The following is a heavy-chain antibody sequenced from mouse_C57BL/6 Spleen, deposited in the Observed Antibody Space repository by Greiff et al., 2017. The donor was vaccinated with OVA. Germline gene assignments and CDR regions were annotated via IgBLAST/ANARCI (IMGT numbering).Heavy chain of an antibody. Sequence: QVQLKQSGAELVRPGASVKLSCKASGYTFTDYYINWVKQRPGQGLEWIARIYPGSGNTYYNEKFKGKATLTAEKSSSTAYMQLSSLTSEDSAVYFCAREVYEYDGDFDYWGQGTTLTVSS. D-gene: IGHD2-4*01. CDR1: GYTFTDYY. CDR2: IYPGSGNT. J-gene: IGHJ2*01. V-gene: IGHV1-76*01. CDR3: AREVYEYDGDFDY.